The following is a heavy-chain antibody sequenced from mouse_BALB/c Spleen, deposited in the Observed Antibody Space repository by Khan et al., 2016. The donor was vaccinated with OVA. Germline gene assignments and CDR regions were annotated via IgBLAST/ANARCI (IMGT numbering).Heavy chain of an antibody. CDR2: ISPGSGDT. J-gene: IGHJ3*01. V-gene: IGHV1-77*01. CDR1: GYTFTDYY. Sequence: QVRLQQSGAELARPGASVKLSCTASGYTFTDYYINWVKQRTGQGLEWIGEISPGSGDTYYNERFMGKATLTADTSSSTAYMQLSSLTSEASAVYCCARRNYFGYTFAYWGQGTLVTVSA. CDR3: ARRNYFGYTFAY. D-gene: IGHD1-2*01.